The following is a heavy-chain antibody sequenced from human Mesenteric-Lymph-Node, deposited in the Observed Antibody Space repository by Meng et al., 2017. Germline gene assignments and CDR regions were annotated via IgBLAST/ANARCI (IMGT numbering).Heavy chain of an antibody. CDR2: IKSRAAGGAT. D-gene: IGHD2-8*01. V-gene: IGHV3-15*01. J-gene: IGHJ4*02. CDR1: GFNFRNTW. CDR3: ARDPRDGHRGTLDY. Sequence: GESLKISCVASGFNFRNTWMSWVRQAPGRGLEWVGRIKSRAAGGATDYVAPVKDRFTISRGDSENTLYLQMNSLRAEDTAVYYCARDPRDGHRGTLDYWGQGTLVTVSS.